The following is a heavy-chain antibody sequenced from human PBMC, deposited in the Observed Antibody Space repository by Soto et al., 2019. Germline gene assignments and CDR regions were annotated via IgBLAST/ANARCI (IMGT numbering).Heavy chain of an antibody. CDR3: AKDLFHPFPFLAYCGGDCTPYDY. D-gene: IGHD2-21*02. CDR2: ISGSGGST. J-gene: IGHJ4*02. CDR1: GFTFSSYA. Sequence: GGSLRLSCAASGFTFSSYAMSWVRQAPGKGLEWVSAISGSGGSTYYADSVKGRFTISRDNSKNTLYLQMNSLRAEDTAVYYCAKDLFHPFPFLAYCGGDCTPYDYWGQGTLVTVSS. V-gene: IGHV3-23*01.